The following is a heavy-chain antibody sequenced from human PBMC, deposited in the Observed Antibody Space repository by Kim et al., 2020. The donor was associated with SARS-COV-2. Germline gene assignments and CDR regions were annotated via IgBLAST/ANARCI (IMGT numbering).Heavy chain of an antibody. D-gene: IGHD6-19*01. Sequence: YANSVKLQSTISRDITKDTLYLQVTSLRADDTALYYCAKDHPSNGWPAFDSWGQGTLVTVSS. CDR3: AKDHPSNGWPAFDS. V-gene: IGHV3-23*01. J-gene: IGHJ4*02.